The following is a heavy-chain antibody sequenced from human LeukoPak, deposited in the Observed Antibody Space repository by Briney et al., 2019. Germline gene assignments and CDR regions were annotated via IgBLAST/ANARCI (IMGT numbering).Heavy chain of an antibody. Sequence: GGSLRLSCAASGFTVSSNYMSWVRQAPGKGLEWVSVIYSGGSTYYADSVKGRFTISRENSKNTLWLQMNSLRAEDTAVYYCARLHYDVLTGPFDYWGQGTLVTVSS. CDR1: GFTVSSNY. V-gene: IGHV3-53*01. D-gene: IGHD3-9*01. CDR2: IYSGGST. J-gene: IGHJ4*02. CDR3: ARLHYDVLTGPFDY.